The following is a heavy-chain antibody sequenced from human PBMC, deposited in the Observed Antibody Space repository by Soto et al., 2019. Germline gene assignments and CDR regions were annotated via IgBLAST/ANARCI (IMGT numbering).Heavy chain of an antibody. V-gene: IGHV3-7*03. CDR2: MKDDGSET. Sequence: ESGGGLVQPGGSLRLSCAASGFSFNTYWMSWVRQAPGKGLEWVANMKDDGSETYYVDSVKGRFTISRDNAKTSLYLQMNSLRAEDTAVYYCAKGGHIDFCGQGTLVTVSS. J-gene: IGHJ4*02. D-gene: IGHD3-16*01. CDR3: AKGGHIDF. CDR1: GFSFNTYW.